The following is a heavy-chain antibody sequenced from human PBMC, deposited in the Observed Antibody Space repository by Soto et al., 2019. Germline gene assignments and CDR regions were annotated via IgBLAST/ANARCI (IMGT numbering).Heavy chain of an antibody. V-gene: IGHV3-11*06. CDR1: GFTCSDYY. Sequence: QVQLVESGGGLVKPGGSLRLSCAASGFTCSDYYMSWIRQAPGKGLEWVSYISSSSSYTNYADSVKGRFTISRDNAKNSLYLQMNRLRAEDTAVYYCARDRGYYDILTGSYDYWGQGTLVTVSS. J-gene: IGHJ4*02. CDR2: ISSSSSYT. D-gene: IGHD3-9*01. CDR3: ARDRGYYDILTGSYDY.